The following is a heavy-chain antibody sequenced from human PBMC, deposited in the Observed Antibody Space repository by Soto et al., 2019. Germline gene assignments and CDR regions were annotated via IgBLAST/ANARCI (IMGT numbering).Heavy chain of an antibody. J-gene: IGHJ4*02. D-gene: IGHD6-13*01. CDR1: GFTFSSYA. V-gene: IGHV3-23*01. CDR3: AKQIPAAGSDY. CDR2: ISPGGGSP. Sequence: EVQVLESGGGLVQPGGSLRLSCAASGFTFSSYAMNWVRQAPGKGLEWVSAISPGGGSPYYTDSVKGRFTISRDNSKNTLYLQMNSLRAEDTGVYYCAKQIPAAGSDYWGQGTLVTVSS.